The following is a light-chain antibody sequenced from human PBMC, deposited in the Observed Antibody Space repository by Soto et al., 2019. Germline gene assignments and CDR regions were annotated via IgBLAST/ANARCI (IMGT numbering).Light chain of an antibody. CDR3: QHWTDYSWT. CDR1: QSLNMW. Sequence: DIHMTQSPSTLSASAGDRVTITCRASQSLNMWLAWYQQKPGKAPNLLIYKTYSLESGVPSRFSGSGSGTEFTLTISILQPDDFATYYCQHWTDYSWTFGQGTKVEVK. J-gene: IGKJ1*01. CDR2: KTY. V-gene: IGKV1-5*03.